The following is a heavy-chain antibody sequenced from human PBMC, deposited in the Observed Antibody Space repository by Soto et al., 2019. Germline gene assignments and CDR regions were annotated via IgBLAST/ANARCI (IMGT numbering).Heavy chain of an antibody. CDR1: GFTFSTYE. Sequence: GGSLRLSCAASGFTFSTYEMNWVRQAPGKGPEWVSYISGSGSTIHYADSVKGRFTISRDNAKNSLYLQMNSLRAEDTAVYYCATSYYDFYSAYTSDYYYYGMDVWGQWTSVTVSS. D-gene: IGHD3-3*01. CDR3: ATSYYDFYSAYTSDYYYYGMDV. CDR2: ISGSGSTI. J-gene: IGHJ6*02. V-gene: IGHV3-48*03.